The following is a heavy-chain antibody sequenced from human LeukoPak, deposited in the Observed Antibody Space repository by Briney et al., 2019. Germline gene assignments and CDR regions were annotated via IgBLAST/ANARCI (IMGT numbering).Heavy chain of an antibody. CDR2: IYYSGST. J-gene: IGHJ4*02. D-gene: IGHD2-15*01. V-gene: IGHV4-59*01. CDR3: ASSCTGGTCYLPHY. Sequence: SETLSLTCTVSGGSISSYYWSWIRQPPGKGLEWIGYIYYSGSTNYNPSLKSRVTISVDTSKNQFSLKLSSVTAADTAVYYCASSCTGGTCYLPHYWGQGTLVTVSS. CDR1: GGSISSYY.